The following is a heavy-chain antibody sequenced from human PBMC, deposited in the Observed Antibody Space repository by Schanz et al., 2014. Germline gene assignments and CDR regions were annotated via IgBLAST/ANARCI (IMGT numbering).Heavy chain of an antibody. CDR2: INTKSGST. Sequence: QVQLVQSGAEVREPWASAALSCKASGYTFTAYHIHWVRQAPGQGLEWMGRINTKSGSTDFAQKFQGRITMTRDTSIDTAYMYLNSLRSDDTAVYFCARDLMLQDNGMDVWGQGTTVTVSS. CDR1: GYTFTAYH. J-gene: IGHJ6*02. V-gene: IGHV1-2*06. D-gene: IGHD3-16*01. CDR3: ARDLMLQDNGMDV.